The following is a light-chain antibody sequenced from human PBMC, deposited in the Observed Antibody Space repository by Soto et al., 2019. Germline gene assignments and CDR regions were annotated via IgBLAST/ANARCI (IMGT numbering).Light chain of an antibody. V-gene: IGLV2-14*01. CDR3: SSYTSSSTLV. J-gene: IGLJ2*01. CDR1: SSDVGAYNY. CDR2: EVT. Sequence: QSALTQPASVSGSPGQSITISCTGTSSDVGAYNYVSWYQQLPGNAPKLIIYEVTNRPSGVSNRFSGSKSGNTASLTTSGLQAEDEADYYCSSYTSSSTLVFGGGTKLTVL.